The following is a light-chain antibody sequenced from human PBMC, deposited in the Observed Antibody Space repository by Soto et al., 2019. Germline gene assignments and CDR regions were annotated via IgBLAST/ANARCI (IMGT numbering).Light chain of an antibody. CDR1: QSVGTRF. CDR2: GTS. Sequence: EIVLTQFPGTLSLSPGERATLSCRASQSVGTRFLAWYQQVPGQAPRLLIYGTSTRAAGIPDRFTGSGSGKDFSLTISRREPEDFVFSYCQQYGTTFPCTFGQGTKVQI. J-gene: IGKJ1*01. V-gene: IGKV3-20*01. CDR3: QQYGTTFPCT.